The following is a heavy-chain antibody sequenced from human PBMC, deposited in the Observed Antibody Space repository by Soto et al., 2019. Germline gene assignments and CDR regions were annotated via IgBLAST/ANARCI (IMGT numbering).Heavy chain of an antibody. CDR2: ISGRGDGT. V-gene: IGHV3-23*01. CDR3: ATTRGLAVGGSFDY. J-gene: IGHJ4*02. CDR1: GFIFSSYA. Sequence: GGSLRLSCAASGFIFSSYAMSWVRQAPGKGLEWVSGISGRGDGTYYGDSIKGRFTISRDNSKNTLYPHMNSLRVEDTAFYYCATTRGLAVGGSFDYWGQGMLVTVSS. D-gene: IGHD3-10*01.